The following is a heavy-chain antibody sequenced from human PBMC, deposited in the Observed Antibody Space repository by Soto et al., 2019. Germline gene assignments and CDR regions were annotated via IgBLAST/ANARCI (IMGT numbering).Heavy chain of an antibody. Sequence: SETMRHTCAVSGGTISSSNWFSGIHQPPGEGQEWIGEIYHSGSTNYNPSLKSRVTISVDKSKNQFSLKLSSVTAADTAVYYCARDAMGGSSWRFEYWGQGTPVTVSS. D-gene: IGHD6-13*01. CDR1: GGTISSSNW. J-gene: IGHJ4*02. CDR2: IYHSGST. V-gene: IGHV4-4*02. CDR3: ARDAMGGSSWRFEY.